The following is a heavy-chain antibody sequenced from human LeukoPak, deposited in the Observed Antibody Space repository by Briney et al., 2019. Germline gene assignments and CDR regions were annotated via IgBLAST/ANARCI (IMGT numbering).Heavy chain of an antibody. V-gene: IGHV4-59*01. CDR2: IYYTGIT. CDR3: ARYCRDGGCYDY. CDR1: GGSINSYY. D-gene: IGHD2-15*01. Sequence: SETLSLTCTVSGGSINSYYWSWMRQPPGKGLEWTGYIYYTGITKYNPSLKSRVTISVDTSKNQFSLKLSSVTAADTAVYYCARYCRDGGCYDYWGQGILVTVSS. J-gene: IGHJ4*02.